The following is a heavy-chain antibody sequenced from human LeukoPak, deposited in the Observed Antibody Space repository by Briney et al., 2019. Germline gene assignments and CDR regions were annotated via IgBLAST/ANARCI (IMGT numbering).Heavy chain of an antibody. CDR1: GYTFTSYY. D-gene: IGHD2-15*01. CDR3: ARTCCSETSKFDY. CDR2: INPSGDGT. V-gene: IGHV1-46*01. J-gene: IGHJ4*02. Sequence: GASVKVSCKASGYTFTSYYMHWVRQARGQGLEWMGVINPSGDGTSYAQKFQGRVTMTRNVSTSTVYMELSSLRSEDTAVYYCARTCCSETSKFDYWGQGTLVTDSS.